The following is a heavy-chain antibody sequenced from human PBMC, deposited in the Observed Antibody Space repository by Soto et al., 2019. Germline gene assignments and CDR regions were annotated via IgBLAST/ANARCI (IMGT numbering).Heavy chain of an antibody. V-gene: IGHV1-69*02. CDR1: GGTFRTYT. CDR3: ARLFQEDIGVSGQKDIWFDP. CDR2: IIPILDVA. Sequence: GASVKVSCKTSGGTFRTYTINWVRQAPGQEIEWMGRIIPILDVANYAQKFQGRVTITADKSTSTAHMELRSLRSEDTAVYYCARLFQEDIGVSGQKDIWFDPWGQGTLVTVSS. D-gene: IGHD6-19*01. J-gene: IGHJ5*02.